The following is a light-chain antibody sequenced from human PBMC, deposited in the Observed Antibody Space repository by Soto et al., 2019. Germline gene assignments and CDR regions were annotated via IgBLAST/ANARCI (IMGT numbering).Light chain of an antibody. Sequence: EIVLTQSPGTLSLSPGERATLSCRASQSISSNYLAWYQQRPGRAPRLLIFGASYRATGIPDRFSGSGSGTDFTLTISRLEPEDFAVYYCQQYSSSPPEFTFGPGT. CDR1: QSISSNY. J-gene: IGKJ3*01. V-gene: IGKV3-20*01. CDR2: GAS. CDR3: QQYSSSPPEFT.